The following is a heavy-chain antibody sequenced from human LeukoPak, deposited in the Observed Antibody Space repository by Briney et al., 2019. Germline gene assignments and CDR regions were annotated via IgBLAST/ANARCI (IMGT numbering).Heavy chain of an antibody. Sequence: SETLSLTCAVYGGSFSGYYWSWIRQPPGKGLEWIGEINHSGSTNYNPSLKSRVTISVETSKNQFSLKLSSVTAADTAVYYCARGHYYGSGSLNWFDPWGQGTLVTVSS. J-gene: IGHJ5*02. CDR1: GGSFSGYY. V-gene: IGHV4-34*01. D-gene: IGHD3-10*01. CDR2: INHSGST. CDR3: ARGHYYGSGSLNWFDP.